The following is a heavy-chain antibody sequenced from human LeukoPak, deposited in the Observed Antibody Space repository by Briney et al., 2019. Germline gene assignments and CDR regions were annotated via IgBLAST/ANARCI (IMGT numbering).Heavy chain of an antibody. J-gene: IGHJ4*02. Sequence: GRSLRLSCAASGFTFDDYAMHWVRQAPGEGVEWVSGISWNSGSIGYADSVKGRFTISRDNAKNSLYLQMNSLRAEDTALYYCAKSSWLGPFDYWGQGTLVTVSS. V-gene: IGHV3-9*01. CDR2: ISWNSGSI. CDR3: AKSSWLGPFDY. D-gene: IGHD6-19*01. CDR1: GFTFDDYA.